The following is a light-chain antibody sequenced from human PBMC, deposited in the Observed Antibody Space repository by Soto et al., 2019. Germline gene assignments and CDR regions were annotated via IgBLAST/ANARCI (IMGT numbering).Light chain of an antibody. CDR1: SSNIGSHT. CDR3: QSHDNTLITSWV. Sequence: QSVLTQPPSASGTPGQRITISCSGSSSNIGSHTVNWHQQVPGTAPKLLIYNNNIRPSGVPDRFSGSKSGTSASLAITGLQAEDEADYFCQSHDNTLITSWVFGGGTKLTVL. V-gene: IGLV1-44*01. J-gene: IGLJ3*02. CDR2: NNN.